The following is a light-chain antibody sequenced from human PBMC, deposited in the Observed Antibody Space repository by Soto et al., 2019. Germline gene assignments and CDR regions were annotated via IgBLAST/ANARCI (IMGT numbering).Light chain of an antibody. V-gene: IGLV2-14*01. Sequence: QSALTQPASVSGSPGQSITISCTGTSSDVGGYNYVSWYQQHPGKAPKLMIYEVTNRPSGVSNRFSGSKSGNTASLTISGLQAEDEADYYCSSYTSRSTLVFGTGTKVPS. CDR2: EVT. CDR1: SSDVGGYNY. CDR3: SSYTSRSTLV. J-gene: IGLJ1*01.